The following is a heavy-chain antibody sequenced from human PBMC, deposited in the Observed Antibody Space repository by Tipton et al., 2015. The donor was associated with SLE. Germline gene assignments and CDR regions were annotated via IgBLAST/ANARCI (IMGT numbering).Heavy chain of an antibody. CDR2: IYYSGST. D-gene: IGHD3-16*02. CDR1: GGSISSSSYY. Sequence: TLSLTCTVSGGSISSSSYYWGWIRQPPGKGLEWIGSIYYSGSTYYNPSLKSRVTISVDTSKNQFSLKLSSVTAADTAVYYCARGPGGELSAEYFQRWGQGTLVTVSS. J-gene: IGHJ1*01. CDR3: ARGPGGELSAEYFQR. V-gene: IGHV4-39*07.